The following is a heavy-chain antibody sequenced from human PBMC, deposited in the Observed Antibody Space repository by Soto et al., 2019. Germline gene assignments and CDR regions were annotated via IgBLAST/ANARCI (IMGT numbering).Heavy chain of an antibody. CDR1: GASVSSNIAA. CDR3: AREYHSSGWYHYYYGMDV. J-gene: IGHJ6*01. Sequence: PSQTLSLTCAISGASVSSNIAAWNCIRQSPSRALEWLGRTYYRSKWYNDYAVSVKSRITINPDTSKNQFSLQLNSVTPEDTAVYYRAREYHSSGWYHYYYGMDVWGQGTTVTVSS. D-gene: IGHD6-19*01. V-gene: IGHV6-1*01. CDR2: TYYRSKWYN.